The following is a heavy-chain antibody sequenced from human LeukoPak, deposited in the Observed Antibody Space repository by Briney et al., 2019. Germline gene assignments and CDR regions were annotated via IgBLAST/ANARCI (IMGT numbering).Heavy chain of an antibody. D-gene: IGHD5-18*01. V-gene: IGHV4-34*01. J-gene: IGHJ4*02. Sequence: PSETLSLTCAVYGGSFCGYYWSWIRQPPGKGLEWIGEINHSGSTNYNPSLKSRVTISVDTSKNQFSLKLSSVTAADTAVYYCARGFMYSYGSAFDYWGQGTLVTVSS. CDR1: GGSFCGYY. CDR2: INHSGST. CDR3: ARGFMYSYGSAFDY.